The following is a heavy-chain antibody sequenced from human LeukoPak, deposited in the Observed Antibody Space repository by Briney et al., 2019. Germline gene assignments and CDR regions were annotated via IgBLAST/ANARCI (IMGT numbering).Heavy chain of an antibody. J-gene: IGHJ4*02. Sequence: GGSLRLSWVGLGFTLSSFWMTWAPGAPGRGLEWVANIKDDGSEKYSVDSVKGRFTISRDNAKNLLYLQMSSLRAEDTAVYYCARARIDYWGQGTLVTVSS. CDR2: IKDDGSEK. CDR3: ARARIDY. CDR1: GFTLSSFW. V-gene: IGHV3-7*04. D-gene: IGHD1-14*01.